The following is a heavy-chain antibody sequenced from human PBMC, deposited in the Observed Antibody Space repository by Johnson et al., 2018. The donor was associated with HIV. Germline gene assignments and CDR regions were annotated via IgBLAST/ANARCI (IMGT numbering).Heavy chain of an antibody. CDR3: ARGFSSSRSSWKGGFES. D-gene: IGHD6-13*01. V-gene: IGHV3-20*04. Sequence: VQLVESGGGLVKPGGSLRLSCAASGFTFSDYYMSWIRQAPGKGLEWVSGIKGNGGSTGYADSVKGRFTISRDNAKNSLYLQMNSRRGEDTALYYCARGFSSSRSSWKGGFESWGQGTLVTVSS. CDR2: IKGNGGST. CDR1: GFTFSDYY. J-gene: IGHJ3*02.